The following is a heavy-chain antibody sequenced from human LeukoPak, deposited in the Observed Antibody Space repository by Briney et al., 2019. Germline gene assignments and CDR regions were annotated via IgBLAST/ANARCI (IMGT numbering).Heavy chain of an antibody. D-gene: IGHD2-21*02. J-gene: IGHJ4*02. CDR1: GGTFSSYA. Sequence: SVKVSCKASGGTFSSYAISWVRQAPGQGLEWVGGIIPIFGTANYAQKFQGRVTITADESTSTAYMELSSLRSEDTAVYYCAIKAYYCGGDCYDLDYWGQGTLVTVSS. CDR3: AIKAYYCGGDCYDLDY. V-gene: IGHV1-69*13. CDR2: IIPIFGTA.